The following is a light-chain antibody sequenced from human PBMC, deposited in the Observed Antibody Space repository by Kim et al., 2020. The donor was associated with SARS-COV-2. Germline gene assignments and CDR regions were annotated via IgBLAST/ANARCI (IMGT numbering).Light chain of an antibody. V-gene: IGKV3-15*01. CDR1: QSVSSN. Sequence: EILLTHSPATLSVAPGERATLSCRASQSVSSNLAWYQQKPGQAPRLLIYGASTRATGIPARFSGSGSGTEFTLTISSLQSEDFALYFCQQYNNWPRTFGQGTKVDIK. CDR3: QQYNNWPRT. J-gene: IGKJ1*01. CDR2: GAS.